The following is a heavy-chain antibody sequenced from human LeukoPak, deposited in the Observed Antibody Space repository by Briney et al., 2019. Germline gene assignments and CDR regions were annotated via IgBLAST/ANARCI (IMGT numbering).Heavy chain of an antibody. CDR1: GYSISSGYY. V-gene: IGHV4-38-2*02. CDR2: IYHSGRT. D-gene: IGHD3/OR15-3a*01. Sequence: SETLSLTCTVSGYSISSGYYWGWIRQPPGKGLEWIGRIYHSGRTYYNPSLKSRVTLSVDTSKNQFSLKLSSVTAADTAVYYCARVRSDWTPYYFDYWGQGTLVSVSP. J-gene: IGHJ4*02. CDR3: ARVRSDWTPYYFDY.